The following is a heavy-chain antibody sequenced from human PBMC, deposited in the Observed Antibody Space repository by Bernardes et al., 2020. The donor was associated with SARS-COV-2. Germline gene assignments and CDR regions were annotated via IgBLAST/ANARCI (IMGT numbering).Heavy chain of an antibody. V-gene: IGHV3-30*18. J-gene: IGHJ4*02. CDR1: TFTFSTYG. D-gene: IGHD3-16*01. CDR3: AKDQGGGVWTYYFDY. CDR2: VSYDGTTK. Sequence: GSLRLSCVASTFTFSTYGMHWVRQAPGKGLEWVALVSYDGTTKYYADSVKGRFTISRDDSKNTLYLQMNNLRAEDTAVYYCAKDQGGGVWTYYFDYWGQGTLVTVSS.